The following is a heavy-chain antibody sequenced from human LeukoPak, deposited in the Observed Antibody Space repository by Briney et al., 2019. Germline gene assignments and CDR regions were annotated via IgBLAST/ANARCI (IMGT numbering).Heavy chain of an antibody. CDR1: GFTFSTYS. CDR3: ARGQGSAAVAGDSDY. CDR2: ISSGSDYI. J-gene: IGHJ4*02. D-gene: IGHD6-19*01. V-gene: IGHV3-21*01. Sequence: GGSLRLSCAASGFTFSTYSMNWVRQAPGKGLEWGSSISSGSDYIYYADSVKGRFTISRDNAKNSLYLQMNSLRVEDTAVYYCARGQGSAAVAGDSDYWGQGTLVTVSS.